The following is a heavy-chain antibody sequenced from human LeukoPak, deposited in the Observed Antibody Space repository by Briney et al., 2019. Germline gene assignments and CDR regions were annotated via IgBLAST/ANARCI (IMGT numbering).Heavy chain of an antibody. D-gene: IGHD2-15*01. CDR3: AKGGYYCSGGSCHYYYMDV. CDR1: GFIFNNYA. V-gene: IGHV3-23*01. J-gene: IGHJ6*03. CDR2: ISGSGDST. Sequence: GGSLRLSCAASGFIFNNYALSWVRQAPGKGLEWVSSISGSGDSTYYADSVKGRFTISRDNSKNTLYLQMNSLRAEDTAVYYCAKGGYYCSGGSCHYYYMDVWGKGTTVTVSS.